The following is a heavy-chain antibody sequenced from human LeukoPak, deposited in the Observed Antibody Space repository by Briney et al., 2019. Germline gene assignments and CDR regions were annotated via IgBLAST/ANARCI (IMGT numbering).Heavy chain of an antibody. CDR1: GFTFSSYA. J-gene: IGHJ4*02. CDR2: ISGSGGST. D-gene: IGHD2-2*01. V-gene: IGHV3-23*01. Sequence: GSLRLSCAASGFTFSSYAMSWVRQAPGKGLEWVSAISGSGGSTYYADSVKGRFTISRDNSKNTLYLQMNSLRAEDTAVYYCAKDGGWYCSSTSCYGFDYWGQGTLVTVSS. CDR3: AKDGGWYCSSTSCYGFDY.